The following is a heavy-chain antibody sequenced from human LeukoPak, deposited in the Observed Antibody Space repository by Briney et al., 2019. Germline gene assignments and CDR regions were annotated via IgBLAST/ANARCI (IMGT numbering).Heavy chain of an antibody. Sequence: SETLSLTCAVYGGSFSGYYWSWIRQPPGKGLEWIGEINHSGSTNYNPSLKSRVSISVDTSKNQFSLKLSSVTAADTAVYYCARFAYYGSGSYYHYYYYGMDVWGQGTTVTVSS. D-gene: IGHD3-10*01. CDR2: INHSGST. CDR1: GGSFSGYY. CDR3: ARFAYYGSGSYYHYYYYGMDV. J-gene: IGHJ6*02. V-gene: IGHV4-34*01.